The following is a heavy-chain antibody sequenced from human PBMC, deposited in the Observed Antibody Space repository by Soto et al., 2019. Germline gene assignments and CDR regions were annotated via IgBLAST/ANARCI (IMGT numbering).Heavy chain of an antibody. CDR2: ISANSGNT. Sequence: GASVKVSCKAFGFIFNNYAISWVRQAPGQGLEWMGWISANSGNTNYAQKLQGRVTMTTDTSTSTAYMELRSLRSDDTAVYYCATAGNYDSSRRDFWGQGTLVTVSS. CDR1: GFIFNNYA. D-gene: IGHD3-22*01. J-gene: IGHJ4*02. V-gene: IGHV1-18*04. CDR3: ATAGNYDSSRRDF.